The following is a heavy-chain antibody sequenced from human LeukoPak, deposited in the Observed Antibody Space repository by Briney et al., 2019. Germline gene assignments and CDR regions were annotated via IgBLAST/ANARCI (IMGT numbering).Heavy chain of an antibody. V-gene: IGHV4-59*13. D-gene: IGHD2-21*02. J-gene: IGHJ1*01. CDR2: IYYTGVT. CDR1: GGPLTISY. Sequence: SETLSLTCTVSGGPLTISYWSWIRQPPGRGLEWVGYIYYTGVTNYHPSLAGRVSMSLDMSKNLISLNLDSVTAADTAVYYCVRGERCGGDCSSRQQWGQGILVTVSS. CDR3: VRGERCGGDCSSRQQ.